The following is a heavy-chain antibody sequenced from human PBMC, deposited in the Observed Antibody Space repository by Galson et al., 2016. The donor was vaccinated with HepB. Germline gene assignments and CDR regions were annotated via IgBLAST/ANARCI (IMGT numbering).Heavy chain of an antibody. Sequence: SVKVSCKASGYAFASYNMHWVRQAPGQGLEWMGIINPSGGSTNYAQKFQGRVTMTRDTSTSTVYMELSSLRFEDTAVYYCAYDYGDYNFDYWGQGTLVTVSS. J-gene: IGHJ4*02. D-gene: IGHD4-17*01. CDR1: GYAFASYN. V-gene: IGHV1-46*01. CDR2: INPSGGST. CDR3: AYDYGDYNFDY.